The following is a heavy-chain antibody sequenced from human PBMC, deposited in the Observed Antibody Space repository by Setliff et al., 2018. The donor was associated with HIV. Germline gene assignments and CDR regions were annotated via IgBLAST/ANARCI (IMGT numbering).Heavy chain of an antibody. CDR3: ARLHYDRRGYYHPY. CDR1: GYFFTAYY. Sequence: ASVKVSCKASGYFFTAYYMHWVRQAPGQGLEWMAWINPNTGGTQYAQKFQGRVTVTRDTPISTAYMEIKKLTSDDTAVYYCARLHYDRRGYYHPYWGQGALVTVSS. D-gene: IGHD3-22*01. CDR2: INPNTGGT. J-gene: IGHJ4*02. V-gene: IGHV1-2*02.